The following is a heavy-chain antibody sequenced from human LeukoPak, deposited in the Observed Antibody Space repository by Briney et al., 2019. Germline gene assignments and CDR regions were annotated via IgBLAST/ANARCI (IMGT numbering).Heavy chain of an antibody. CDR1: GGSFSGYH. CDR3: ARGIRITMIVVVITTGLYYFDY. D-gene: IGHD3-22*01. Sequence: SETLSLTCAVYGGSFSGYHWSWIRQPPGKGLEWIGEINHSGSTNYNPSLKSRVTISVDTSKHQFSLKLSSVTAADTAVYYCARGIRITMIVVVITTGLYYFDYWGQGTLVTVSS. CDR2: INHSGST. V-gene: IGHV4-34*01. J-gene: IGHJ4*02.